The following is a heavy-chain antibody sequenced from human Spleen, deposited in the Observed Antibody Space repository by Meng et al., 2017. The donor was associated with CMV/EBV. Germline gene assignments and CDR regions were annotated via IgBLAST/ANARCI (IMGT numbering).Heavy chain of an antibody. J-gene: IGHJ4*02. Sequence: GESLKISCAASGFTFNNYGMHWVRQAPGKGLEGVSFIQNDGSNKYYADSVKGRFTIARDNFMNTLYLQMNSLRVEDTALYYCVKDGIAVAEEDYWGQGTLVTVSS. CDR1: GFTFNNYG. V-gene: IGHV3-30*02. CDR3: VKDGIAVAEEDY. D-gene: IGHD6-19*01. CDR2: IQNDGSNK.